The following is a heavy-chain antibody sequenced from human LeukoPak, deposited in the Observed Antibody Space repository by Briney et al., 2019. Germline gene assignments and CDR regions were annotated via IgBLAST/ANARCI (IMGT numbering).Heavy chain of an antibody. J-gene: IGHJ5*02. CDR2: INTNTGNT. CDR3: ASTYCTNGVCYSRWFDP. CDR1: GYTFSTYD. D-gene: IGHD2-8*01. V-gene: IGHV7-4-1*02. Sequence: ASVKVSCKAAGYTFSTYDISWVRQAPGQGLEWMGWINTNTGNTTYAQGFTGRFVFSLDTSVSTAYLQISSLKAEDTAVYYCASTYCTNGVCYSRWFDPWGQGTLVTVSS.